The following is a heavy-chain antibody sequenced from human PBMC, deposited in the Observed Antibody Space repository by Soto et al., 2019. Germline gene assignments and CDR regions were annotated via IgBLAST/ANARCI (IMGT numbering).Heavy chain of an antibody. CDR3: ARVSGSYYEFDY. J-gene: IGHJ4*02. V-gene: IGHV4-30-4*01. Sequence: QVQLQESGPGLVKPSQTLSLTCTVSGGSIRSGDYYWSWIRQPPGKGLEWIGYIYYSGITYYNPALRSPVTISVDTSKNQSSLKLTSVTAADTAVYYCARVSGSYYEFDYWGQGTLVTVSS. CDR2: IYYSGIT. D-gene: IGHD1-26*01. CDR1: GGSIRSGDYY.